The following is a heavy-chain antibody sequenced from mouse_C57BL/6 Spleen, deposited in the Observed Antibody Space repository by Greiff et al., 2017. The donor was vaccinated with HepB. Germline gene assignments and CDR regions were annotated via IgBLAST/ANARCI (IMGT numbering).Heavy chain of an antibody. CDR3: ARSPNYYGSGWYFDV. V-gene: IGHV1-82*01. J-gene: IGHJ1*03. CDR2: IYPGDGDT. CDR1: GYAFSSSW. Sequence: VKLQESGPELVKPGASVKISCKASGYAFSSSWMNWVKQRPGKGLEWIGRIYPGDGDTNYNGKFKGKATLTADKSSSTAYMQLSSLTSEDSAVYFCARSPNYYGSGWYFDVWGTGTTVTVSS. D-gene: IGHD1-1*01.